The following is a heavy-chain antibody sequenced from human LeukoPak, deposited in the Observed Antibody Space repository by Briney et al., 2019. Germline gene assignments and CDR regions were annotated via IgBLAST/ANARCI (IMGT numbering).Heavy chain of an antibody. J-gene: IGHJ4*02. CDR3: AKGTQDSSSRFGY. Sequence: PGGSLRLSCAASGFTFSSHAMSWVRQAPGKGLEWISAISGSGGSTYYATSVKGRSNISRDNSKNTLYLQMNSLRAEDTAVYYCAKGTQDSSSRFGYWGQGTLVTVSS. CDR1: GFTFSSHA. V-gene: IGHV3-23*01. D-gene: IGHD6-13*01. CDR2: ISGSGGST.